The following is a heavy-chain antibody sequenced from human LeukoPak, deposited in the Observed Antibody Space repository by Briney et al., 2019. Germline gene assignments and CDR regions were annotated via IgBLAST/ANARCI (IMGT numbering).Heavy chain of an antibody. V-gene: IGHV3-23*01. CDR1: GFTFSSHA. CDR2: ISGSGGST. Sequence: HTGGSLRLSCAASGFTFSSHAMSWVRQAPGKGLEWVSGISGSGGSTYYADSVKGRFTISRDNAKNRLYLQMNSLRAEDTAVYYCANRPRGNYLDPFDYWGQGTLVTVSS. D-gene: IGHD3-10*01. CDR3: ANRPRGNYLDPFDY. J-gene: IGHJ4*02.